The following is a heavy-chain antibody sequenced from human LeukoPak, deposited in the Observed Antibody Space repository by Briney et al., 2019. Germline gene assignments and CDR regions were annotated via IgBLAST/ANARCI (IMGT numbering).Heavy chain of an antibody. J-gene: IGHJ2*01. V-gene: IGHV3-21*01. CDR3: ARDGRRRDYCDSGSCYWYFDL. CDR1: GFSFSSYT. D-gene: IGHD2-15*01. Sequence: PGGSLRLSCAASGFSFSSYTMNWVRQAPGKGLEWVSSISSSSSYIYYADSLKGRFTISRDNAKNSLYLQMNSLRAEDTAVYYCARDGRRRDYCDSGSCYWYFDLRGRGTLVTVSS. CDR2: ISSSSSYI.